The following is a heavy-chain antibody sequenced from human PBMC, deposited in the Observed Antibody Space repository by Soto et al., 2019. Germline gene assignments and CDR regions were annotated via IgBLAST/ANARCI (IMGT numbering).Heavy chain of an antibody. V-gene: IGHV3-23*01. CDR1: GYICSSYD. CDR3: AKATVAGGGAFDI. Sequence: VGSLRLSCAASGYICSSYDMCWVSHAPGKGLEWVSTGLVDGRTFYVDSVKGRFTISRDSSQNTVYLQMNSLTAGDTALYLYAKATVAGGGAFDICGQGTMVTVSS. J-gene: IGHJ3*02. CDR2: GLVDGRT. D-gene: IGHD6-19*01.